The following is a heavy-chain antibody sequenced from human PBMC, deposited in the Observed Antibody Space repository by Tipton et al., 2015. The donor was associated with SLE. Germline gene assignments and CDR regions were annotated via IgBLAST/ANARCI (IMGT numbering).Heavy chain of an antibody. Sequence: GSLRLSCAASGLTFSDSTMNWVRQAPGKGLEWVASISSKSSYIYYTDSVKGRFTVSRDNAKNSLYLQMNSLRAEDTAVYYCARDPYINGERWFDPWGQGTLVTVSS. CDR2: ISSKSSYI. CDR3: ARDPYINGERWFDP. J-gene: IGHJ5*02. CDR1: GLTFSDST. V-gene: IGHV3-21*01. D-gene: IGHD2-8*01.